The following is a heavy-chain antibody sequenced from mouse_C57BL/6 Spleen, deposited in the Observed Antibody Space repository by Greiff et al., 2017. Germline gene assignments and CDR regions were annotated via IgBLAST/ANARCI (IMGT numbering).Heavy chain of an antibody. V-gene: IGHV1-47*01. CDR1: GYTFTTYP. Sequence: VKVVESGAELVKPGASVKMSCKASGYTFTTYPIEWMKQNHGKSLEWIGNFHPSNDDTKYNEKFKGKATLTVEKSSSTVYLELSRLTSDDSAVYYCARRGVGDYFDYWGQGTTLTVSS. CDR2: FHPSNDDT. D-gene: IGHD6-1*01. J-gene: IGHJ2*01. CDR3: ARRGVGDYFDY.